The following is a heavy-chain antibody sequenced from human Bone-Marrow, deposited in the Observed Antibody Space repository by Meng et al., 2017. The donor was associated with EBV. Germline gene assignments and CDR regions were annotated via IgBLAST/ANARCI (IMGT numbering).Heavy chain of an antibody. V-gene: IGHV3-53*01. CDR3: ARESLTGGTEGFDY. CDR1: WFTVGSFC. J-gene: IGHJ4*02. CDR2: IYSNGVK. D-gene: IGHD7-27*01. Sequence: GELVEAGWGLSEPGGFWGISFASYWFTVGSFCMSWVLQARRKGQGWVSVIYSNGVKYYADSVKGRFTISRDNTKNTVSNQMNSLRAEDTAVYYFARESLTGGTEGFDYWGQGTLVTVSS.